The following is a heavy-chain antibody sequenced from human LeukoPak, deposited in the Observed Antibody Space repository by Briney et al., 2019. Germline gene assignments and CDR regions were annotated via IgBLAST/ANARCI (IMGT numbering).Heavy chain of an antibody. CDR3: ARDARVVTRPGYFDY. J-gene: IGHJ4*03. Sequence: PSETLSLTCAVSGGSISSNNWWSWVRQPPGKGLEWIGYIYYSGSTYYNPSLKSRVTISVDTSKNQFSLKLSSVTAADTAVYYCARDARVVTRPGYFDYW. CDR2: IYYSGST. V-gene: IGHV4-4*02. CDR1: GGSISSNNW. D-gene: IGHD4-23*01.